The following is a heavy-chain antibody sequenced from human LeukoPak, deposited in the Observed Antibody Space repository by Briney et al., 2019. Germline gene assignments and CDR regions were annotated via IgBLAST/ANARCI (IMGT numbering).Heavy chain of an antibody. J-gene: IGHJ4*02. CDR3: AREDSSGYDY. Sequence: ASVKVSCKASGCTFTGYYMHWVRQAPGQGLEWMGWINPNSGGTNYAQNFQGRVTMTRDTSISTAYMEVSRLRSDDTTVYYCAREDSSGYDYWGQGTLVTVSS. D-gene: IGHD3-22*01. V-gene: IGHV1-2*02. CDR1: GCTFTGYY. CDR2: INPNSGGT.